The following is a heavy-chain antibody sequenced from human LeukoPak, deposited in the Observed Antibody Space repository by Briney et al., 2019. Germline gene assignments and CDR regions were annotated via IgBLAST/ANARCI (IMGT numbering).Heavy chain of an antibody. D-gene: IGHD3-10*01. J-gene: IGHJ4*02. CDR3: AKGYRIVSGSLDY. CDR1: GFIFSNYG. V-gene: IGHV3-30*02. Sequence: GGSLRLSCTASGFIFSNYGMHWVRQAPGKGLEWVALIRNDGSTKYYADSVKGRFTISRDNSKNSLYLQMNSLRTEDTALYYCAKGYRIVSGSLDYWGQGTLVTVSP. CDR2: IRNDGSTK.